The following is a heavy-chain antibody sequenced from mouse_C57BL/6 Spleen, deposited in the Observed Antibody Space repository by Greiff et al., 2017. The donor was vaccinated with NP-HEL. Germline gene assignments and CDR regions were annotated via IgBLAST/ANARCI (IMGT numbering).Heavy chain of an antibody. V-gene: IGHV1-52*01. CDR1: GYTFTSYW. CDR2: IDPSDSET. Sequence: VQLQQSGAELVRPGSSVKLSCKASGYTFTSYWMHWVKQRPIQGLEWIGNIDPSDSETHYNQKFKDKATLTVDKSSSTAYMQLSSLTSEESAVYYCARVPRYYKGAMDYWDQGASVTVSS. J-gene: IGHJ4*01. D-gene: IGHD2-12*01. CDR3: ARVPRYYKGAMDY.